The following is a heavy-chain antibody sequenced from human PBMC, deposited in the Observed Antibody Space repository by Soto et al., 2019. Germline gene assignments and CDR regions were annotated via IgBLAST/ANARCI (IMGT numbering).Heavy chain of an antibody. J-gene: IGHJ4*02. D-gene: IGHD3-10*01. CDR1: GFSLSTTGVG. V-gene: IGHV2-5*02. Sequence: QITLKESGPTLVKPTQTLTLTCSFSGFSLSTTGVGVGWIRQSPGKALEWLAIIYWDNDKRYSPSLKSRVTIAKHTSKNPVVLTVTNMDPVDTGRYYCARSLWFGEPHWGQGALVTVPS. CDR3: ARSLWFGEPH. CDR2: IYWDNDK.